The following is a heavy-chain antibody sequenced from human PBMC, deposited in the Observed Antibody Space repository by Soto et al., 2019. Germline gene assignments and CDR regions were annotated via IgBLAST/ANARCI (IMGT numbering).Heavy chain of an antibody. Sequence: ASVKVTCKASGGNFNSYAINWVRQAPGKGLEWMGGIIPIFGTANYAQKFQGRITITADESTSTAYMELSSLRSEDTAAYYCATDPGTAAAGRGYYGMDVWGQGTTVTVSS. D-gene: IGHD6-13*01. J-gene: IGHJ6*02. CDR2: IIPIFGTA. CDR1: GGNFNSYA. CDR3: ATDPGTAAAGRGYYGMDV. V-gene: IGHV1-69*13.